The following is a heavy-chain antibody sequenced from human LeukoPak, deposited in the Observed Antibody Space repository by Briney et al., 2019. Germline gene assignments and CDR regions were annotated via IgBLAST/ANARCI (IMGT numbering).Heavy chain of an antibody. J-gene: IGHJ6*03. CDR1: GYTFTSYD. V-gene: IGHV1-8*03. D-gene: IGHD2-2*01. CDR3: ARAVVPAASSLNYYYMDV. Sequence: ASVKVSCKASGYTFTSYDINWGRQAPGQGLEWMGWRNPNSGNTGYAQKFQGRVTITRNTSISTAYMKLSSLRSEDPAVYYCARAVVPAASSLNYYYMDVSGKGTTVTVSS. CDR2: RNPNSGNT.